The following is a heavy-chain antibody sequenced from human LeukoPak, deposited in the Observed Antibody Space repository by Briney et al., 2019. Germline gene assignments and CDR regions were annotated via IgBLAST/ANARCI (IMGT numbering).Heavy chain of an antibody. V-gene: IGHV4-38-2*02. D-gene: IGHD3-3*01. J-gene: IGHJ5*02. CDR3: ASYDFWSDQTFDP. Sequence: PSETLSLTCTVSGYSISSGYYWGWIRQPPGKGLKWIGSISHSGSTYYSPSLKSRVTISVDTSKNQFSLKLSSVTAADTAVYYCASYDFWSDQTFDPWGQGTLVTVSS. CDR1: GYSISSGYY. CDR2: ISHSGST.